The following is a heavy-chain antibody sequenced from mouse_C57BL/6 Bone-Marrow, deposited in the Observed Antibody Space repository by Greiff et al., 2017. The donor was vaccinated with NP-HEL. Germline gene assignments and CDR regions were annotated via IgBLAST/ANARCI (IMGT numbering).Heavy chain of an antibody. V-gene: IGHV1-72*01. J-gene: IGHJ1*03. CDR3: ARCGLLLYWDFDV. CDR1: GYTFTSSW. D-gene: IGHD2-3*01. Sequence: QVQLQQPGAELVKPGASVKLSCKASGYTFTSSWLHWVKQRPGRGLEWIGRIDPNSGGTKYNEKFKSKATLTVDKPSSTAYMQLSSLTSEDSAVYYCARCGLLLYWDFDVWGTGTTVTVSA. CDR2: IDPNSGGT.